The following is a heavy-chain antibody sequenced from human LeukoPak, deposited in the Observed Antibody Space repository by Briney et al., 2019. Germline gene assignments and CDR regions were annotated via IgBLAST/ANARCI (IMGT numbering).Heavy chain of an antibody. J-gene: IGHJ4*02. V-gene: IGHV4-59*10. CDR2: IYTSGST. CDR1: GGSFSGYY. D-gene: IGHD3-3*01. Sequence: SETLSLTCAVYGGSFSGYYWSWIRQPAGKGLEWIGRIYTSGSTNYNPSLKSRVTMSVDTSKNQFSLKLSSVTAADTAVYYCARSPEWLSGPFDYWGQGTLVTVSS. CDR3: ARSPEWLSGPFDY.